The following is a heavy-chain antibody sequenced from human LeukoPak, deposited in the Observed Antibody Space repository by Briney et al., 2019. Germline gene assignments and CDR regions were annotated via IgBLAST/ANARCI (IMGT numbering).Heavy chain of an antibody. V-gene: IGHV1-18*01. CDR3: ARPRPGRNIVATNYSPLEY. D-gene: IGHD5-12*01. J-gene: IGHJ4*02. CDR2: ISAYNGNT. Sequence: PLASVKVSCKTSGYTFSSYGISWVRQAPGQGLEWMGWISAYNGNTKYAQRLQGRVTMTTDTSTSTAYMELSSLRSEDTAVYYCARPRPGRNIVATNYSPLEYWGQGTLVTVSS. CDR1: GYTFSSYG.